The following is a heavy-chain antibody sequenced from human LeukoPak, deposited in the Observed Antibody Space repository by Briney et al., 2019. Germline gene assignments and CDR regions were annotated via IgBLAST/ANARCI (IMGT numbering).Heavy chain of an antibody. Sequence: PGGSLRLSCAASGFTFSSYEMNWVRQAPGKGLAWVSYISSSGSTIYYADSVKGRFTISRDNAKNSLYLQMNSLRAEDTAVYYCARDGDGYNWGYYFDYWGQGTLVTVSS. V-gene: IGHV3-48*03. D-gene: IGHD5-24*01. J-gene: IGHJ4*02. CDR2: ISSSGSTI. CDR1: GFTFSSYE. CDR3: ARDGDGYNWGYYFDY.